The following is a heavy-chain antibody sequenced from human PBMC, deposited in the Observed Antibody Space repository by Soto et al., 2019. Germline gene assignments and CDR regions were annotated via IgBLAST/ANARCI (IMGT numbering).Heavy chain of an antibody. CDR2: IIPILGIA. J-gene: IGHJ5*02. V-gene: IGHV1-69*04. Sequence: GASVKVSCKASGGTFSSYTISWVRQAPGQGLEWMGRIIPILGIANYAQKFQGRVTITADKSTSTAYMELSSLRSEDTAVYYCARDPIYYDSSGYSRLTTRSWWFDPWGQGTLVTVSS. CDR1: GGTFSSYT. D-gene: IGHD3-22*01. CDR3: ARDPIYYDSSGYSRLTTRSWWFDP.